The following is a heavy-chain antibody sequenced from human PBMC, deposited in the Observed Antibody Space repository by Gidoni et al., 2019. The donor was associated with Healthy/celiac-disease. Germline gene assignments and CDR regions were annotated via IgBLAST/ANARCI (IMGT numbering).Heavy chain of an antibody. Sequence: QVQLQQWGAGLLKPSETLSLTCAVYGGSFSGYYWRWIRQPPGKGLEWIGEITHSGSTHYNPSLKSRVTISVDTSKNQFSLKLSSVTAADTAVYYCARLKRGYSYGHKGWDYWGQGTLVTVSS. D-gene: IGHD5-18*01. J-gene: IGHJ4*02. CDR1: GGSFSGYY. CDR2: ITHSGST. V-gene: IGHV4-34*01. CDR3: ARLKRGYSYGHKGWDY.